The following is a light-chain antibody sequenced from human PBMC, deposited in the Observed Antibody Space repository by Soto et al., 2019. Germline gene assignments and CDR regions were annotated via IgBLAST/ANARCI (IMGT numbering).Light chain of an antibody. Sequence: EIVLTQSPGIFSLSPCERASLSPGASQSISSSFLAWYQQKPGQAPRLLIYGASSRATGIPDRFSGTGSETDFTLTISRLEPEDFAVYYCQQYDNPPITFGQGTRLEIK. CDR2: GAS. V-gene: IGKV3-20*01. CDR3: QQYDNPPIT. CDR1: QSISSSF. J-gene: IGKJ5*01.